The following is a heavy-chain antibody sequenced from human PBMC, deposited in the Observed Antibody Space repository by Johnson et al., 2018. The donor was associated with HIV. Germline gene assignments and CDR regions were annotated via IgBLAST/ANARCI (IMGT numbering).Heavy chain of an antibody. D-gene: IGHD6-6*01. CDR1: GFTFSDYY. Sequence: QVQLVESGGGLVKPGGSLRLSCAASGFTFSDYYMSWIRQAPGKGLEWVAFIRYDGSNKYYADSVKGRFTISRDNSKNTLYLQMNSLRAEDTAVYYCAREYSSSVDAFDIWGQGTMVTVSS. J-gene: IGHJ3*02. CDR2: IRYDGSNK. CDR3: AREYSSSVDAFDI. V-gene: IGHV3-30*02.